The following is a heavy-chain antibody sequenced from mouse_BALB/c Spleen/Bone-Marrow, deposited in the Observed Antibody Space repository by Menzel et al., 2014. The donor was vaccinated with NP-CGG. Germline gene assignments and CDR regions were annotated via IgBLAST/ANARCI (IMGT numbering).Heavy chain of an antibody. CDR2: INESKGRT. Sequence: QVQEKQSGAELVKPGASVKLSCKASGYTFTSYWMHWVKQRPGQGNEWIGEINESKGRTNYNEKFKSKATLTVDKSSSTAYMQLSCLTSEDSAVYYCARRTTTVVATDYWGQGTTLTVSS. CDR3: ARRTTTVVATDY. CDR1: GYTFTSYW. J-gene: IGHJ2*01. D-gene: IGHD1-1*01. V-gene: IGHV1S81*02.